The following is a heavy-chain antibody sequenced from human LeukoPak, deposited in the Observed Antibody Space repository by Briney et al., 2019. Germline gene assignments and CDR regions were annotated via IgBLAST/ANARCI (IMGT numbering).Heavy chain of an antibody. V-gene: IGHV3-30-3*01. CDR1: GFTFSSYA. Sequence: PGGSLRLSCAASGFTFSSYAMHWVRQAPGKGLEWVAVISYDGSNKYYADSVKGRFTISRDNSKNTLYLQMNSLRAEDTAAYYCARTTVVTPRYYYYGMDVWGQGTTVTVSS. CDR3: ARTTVVTPRYYYYGMDV. D-gene: IGHD4-23*01. J-gene: IGHJ6*02. CDR2: ISYDGSNK.